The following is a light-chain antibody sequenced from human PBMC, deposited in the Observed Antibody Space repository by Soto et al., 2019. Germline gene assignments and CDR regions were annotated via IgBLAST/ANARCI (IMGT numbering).Light chain of an antibody. CDR3: QQYKCNPLLT. CDR1: QDIDTS. V-gene: IGKV1-5*01. Sequence: GDRVTITCRASQDIDTSLAWFQQRPGKAPKLLIYAASGLENGVPSRFSGSGSGTEFTLTINSLQPADVATDYCQQYKCNPLLTFGGGTKVDIK. J-gene: IGKJ4*01. CDR2: AAS.